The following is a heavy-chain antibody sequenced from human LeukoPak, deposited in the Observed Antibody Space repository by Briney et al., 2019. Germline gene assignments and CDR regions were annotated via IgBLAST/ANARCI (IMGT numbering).Heavy chain of an antibody. CDR3: AKDPYDSGGYHFLYYFDY. J-gene: IGHJ4*02. CDR2: ISYDGSHK. CDR1: GFTFSDYG. V-gene: IGHV3-30*18. D-gene: IGHD3-22*01. Sequence: GGSLRLSCAASGFTFSDYGMHWVRQAPGKGLEWVAVISYDGSHKFYADSMKGRFTISRDNSKNTLYLQMNSLRAEDTAIYYCAKDPYDSGGYHFLYYFDYWGQGTLVTVSS.